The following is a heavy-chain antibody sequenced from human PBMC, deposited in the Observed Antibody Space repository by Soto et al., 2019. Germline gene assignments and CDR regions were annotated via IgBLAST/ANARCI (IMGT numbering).Heavy chain of an antibody. J-gene: IGHJ1*01. CDR2: ISSNGGST. V-gene: IGHV3-64*01. CDR3: ARAPGYYDSSGYSVHAEYFQH. D-gene: IGHD3-22*01. CDR1: GFTFSSYA. Sequence: GGSLRLSCAASGFTFSSYAMHWVRQAPGKGLEYVSAISSNGGSTYYANSVKGRFTISRDNSKNTLYLQMGSLRAEDMAVYYCARAPGYYDSSGYSVHAEYFQHWGQGTLVTVSS.